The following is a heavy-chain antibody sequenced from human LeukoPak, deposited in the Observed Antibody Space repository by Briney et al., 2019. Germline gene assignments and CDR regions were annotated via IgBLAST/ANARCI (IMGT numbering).Heavy chain of an antibody. D-gene: IGHD6-13*01. CDR1: GFFFGDFG. Sequence: GGSLRLSCAASGFFFGDFGMNWVRQSPGKGLEWVSSISPGSDFTYYADSMKGRFTISRDNAKSSLYLQMNSLRAEDTAVYYCALSSSSTNWYFDLWGRGTLVTVSS. CDR2: ISPGSDFT. CDR3: ALSSSSTNWYFDL. J-gene: IGHJ2*01. V-gene: IGHV3-21*06.